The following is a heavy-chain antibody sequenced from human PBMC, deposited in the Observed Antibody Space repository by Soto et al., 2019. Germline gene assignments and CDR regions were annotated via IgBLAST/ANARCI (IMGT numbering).Heavy chain of an antibody. CDR1: ELSVLCTE. CDR3: VKALSARYNSAKAFDV. Sequence: GGAQILPCSPGELSVLCTERLWTGRGPREGLEYVSAITNNGGSTYYADSVNGRFAVFRDNSKNTLDLQLSSLRVEDTAFYYCVKALSARYNSAKAFDVWGQGTMVTVSS. CDR2: ITNNGGST. V-gene: IGHV3-64D*06. D-gene: IGHD2-2*02. J-gene: IGHJ3*01.